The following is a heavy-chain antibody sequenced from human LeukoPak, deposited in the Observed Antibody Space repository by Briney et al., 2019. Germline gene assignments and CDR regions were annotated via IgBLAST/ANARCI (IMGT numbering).Heavy chain of an antibody. J-gene: IGHJ4*02. CDR1: GDSISNYH. D-gene: IGHD3-16*01. CDR2: LYFSGSA. CDR3: ARTLPNGGSRYFDY. V-gene: IGHV4-59*08. Sequence: SETLSLICTVSGDSISNYHWSWIRQPPGKGLEWIGFLYFSGSAYYNPSFNSRVTISVDTSKNQFSLMLTSVTAADTAVYYCARTLPNGGSRYFDYWGQGTLVTVSS.